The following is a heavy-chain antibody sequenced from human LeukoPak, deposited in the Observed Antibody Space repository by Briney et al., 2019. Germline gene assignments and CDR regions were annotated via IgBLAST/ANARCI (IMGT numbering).Heavy chain of an antibody. CDR1: GFPFSRYE. J-gene: IGHJ5*02. V-gene: IGHV3-48*03. Sequence: GSLRLSCAASGFPFSRYEMNWVRQAPGKGLEWISYISGSGDTIYYADSVKGRFTISRDNAKNSLYLQMNSLRAEDTAVYHCARAPLVLQFRWWFDPWGQGTLVIVSS. CDR3: ARAPLVLQFRWWFDP. CDR2: ISGSGDTI. D-gene: IGHD5-24*01.